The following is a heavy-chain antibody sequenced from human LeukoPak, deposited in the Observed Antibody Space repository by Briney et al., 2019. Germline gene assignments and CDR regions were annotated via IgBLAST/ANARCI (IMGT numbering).Heavy chain of an antibody. CDR1: GGSISSYY. CDR3: AGGRSIAAAGICD. V-gene: IGHV4-59*12. Sequence: PSETLSLTCTVSGGSISSYYWSWIRHPPGKGLEWIGYIYYSGSTNYNPSLKSRVTISVDTSKNQFSLKLSSVTAADTAVYYCAGGRSIAAAGICDWGQGTLVTVSS. CDR2: IYYSGST. J-gene: IGHJ4*02. D-gene: IGHD6-13*01.